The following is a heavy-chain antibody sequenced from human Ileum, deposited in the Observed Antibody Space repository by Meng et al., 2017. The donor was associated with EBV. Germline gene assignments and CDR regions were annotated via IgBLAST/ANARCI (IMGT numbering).Heavy chain of an antibody. Sequence: QFRGSAQALVRHPETLSLYFTVSGASITNNKWCAWVRQPPGKGLEWMGEIPHRGSSAYNPSLKSRVSMSIDKSKNQFSLKLTSVTAADTAVYHCLRGSGGSVWGQGTLVTVSS. CDR2: IPHRGSS. D-gene: IGHD3-10*01. V-gene: IGHV4-4*03. CDR3: LRGSGGSV. CDR1: GASITNNKW. J-gene: IGHJ1*01.